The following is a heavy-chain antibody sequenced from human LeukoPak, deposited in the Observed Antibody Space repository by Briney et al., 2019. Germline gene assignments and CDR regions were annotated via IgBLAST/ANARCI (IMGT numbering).Heavy chain of an antibody. J-gene: IGHJ4*02. CDR2: ISGSGGST. CDR3: AKDRGYGGSAYFDY. V-gene: IGHV3-23*01. D-gene: IGHD4-23*01. CDR1: GFTFSSYA. Sequence: GRSLRLSCAASGFTFSSYAMHWVRQAPGKGLEWVSAISGSGGSTYYADSVKGRFTISRDNSKNTLYLQMNSLRAEDTAVYYCAKDRGYGGSAYFDYWGQGTLVTVSS.